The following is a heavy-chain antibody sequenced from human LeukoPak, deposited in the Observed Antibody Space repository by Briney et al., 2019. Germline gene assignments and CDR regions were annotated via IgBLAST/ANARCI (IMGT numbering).Heavy chain of an antibody. CDR3: ARDRPHTVTPFLGAFDI. J-gene: IGHJ3*02. D-gene: IGHD4-17*01. Sequence: SVKVSCKASGGTFSSYAISWVRQAPGQGLEWMGRIIPIFGTANYAQKFQGRVTITTDESTRTAYMELSRLRSEDTAVYYCARDRPHTVTPFLGAFDIWGQGTMVTVSS. CDR1: GGTFSSYA. CDR2: IIPIFGTA. V-gene: IGHV1-69*05.